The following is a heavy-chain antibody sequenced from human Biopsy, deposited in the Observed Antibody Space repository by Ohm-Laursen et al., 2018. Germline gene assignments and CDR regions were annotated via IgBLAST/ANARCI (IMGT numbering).Heavy chain of an antibody. J-gene: IGHJ6*02. V-gene: IGHV4-34*01. CDR2: INHSGRT. CDR1: GESFNGYY. Sequence: SETLSLTCAVYGESFNGYYWSWIRQTPGKGLEWIGEINHSGRTNYNPSLKSRVTISVDTSKNQFSLKARSATAADTAVYYCVRGVDYYDPYHYYALDVWGQGTTVTVSS. CDR3: VRGVDYYDPYHYYALDV. D-gene: IGHD3-22*01.